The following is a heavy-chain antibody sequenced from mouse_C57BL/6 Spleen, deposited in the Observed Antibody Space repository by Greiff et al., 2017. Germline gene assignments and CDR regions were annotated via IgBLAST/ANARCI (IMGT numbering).Heavy chain of an antibody. V-gene: IGHV1-55*01. Sequence: QVQLQQPGAELVKPGASVKMSCKASGYTFTSYWITWVKQRPGQGLEWIGDIYPGSGSTNYNEKFKSKAPLTVDTSSSTAYMQLSSLTSEDSAVYYCARGHYGSSYGAMDYWGQGTSVTVSS. CDR1: GYTFTSYW. CDR3: ARGHYGSSYGAMDY. CDR2: IYPGSGST. D-gene: IGHD1-1*01. J-gene: IGHJ4*01.